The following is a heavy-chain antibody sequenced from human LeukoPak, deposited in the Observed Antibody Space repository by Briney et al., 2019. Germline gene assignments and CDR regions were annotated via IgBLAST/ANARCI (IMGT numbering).Heavy chain of an antibody. Sequence: ASVKVSCKASGYTFTSYYMHWVRQAPGQGLEWMGIINPSGGSTSYAQKFRGRVTMTRDTSTSTVYMELSSLRSEDTAVYYCARSSGSYGGFDPWGQGTLVTVSS. CDR1: GYTFTSYY. J-gene: IGHJ5*02. D-gene: IGHD1-26*01. CDR3: ARSSGSYGGFDP. CDR2: INPSGGST. V-gene: IGHV1-46*01.